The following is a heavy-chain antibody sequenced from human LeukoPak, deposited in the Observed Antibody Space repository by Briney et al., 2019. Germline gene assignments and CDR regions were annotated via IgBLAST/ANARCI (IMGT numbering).Heavy chain of an antibody. V-gene: IGHV1-18*01. D-gene: IGHD2-21*02. CDR3: ASFGVVVTAYYDY. Sequence: GASVKVSCKASGYTFTSYGISWVRHVPGRGLEWMGWISAYNGKTNYAQKLQGRVTMTTDTSTSTAYMELRSLRSDDTAVYYCASFGVVVTAYYDYWGQGTLVTVSS. CDR2: ISAYNGKT. CDR1: GYTFTSYG. J-gene: IGHJ4*02.